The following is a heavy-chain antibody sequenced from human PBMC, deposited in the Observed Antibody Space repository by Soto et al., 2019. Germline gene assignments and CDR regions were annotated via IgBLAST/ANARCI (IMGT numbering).Heavy chain of an antibody. V-gene: IGHV3-30*18. CDR2: ISYDGSNK. D-gene: IGHD6-25*01. J-gene: IGHJ6*02. Sequence: GGSLRLSCAASGFTFSSYGMHWVRQAPGKGLEWVAVISYDGSNKYYADSVKGRFTISRDNSKNTLYLQMNSLRAEDTAVYYCAKDRRGGPTNYYYYGMDVWGQGTTVTVSS. CDR1: GFTFSSYG. CDR3: AKDRRGGPTNYYYYGMDV.